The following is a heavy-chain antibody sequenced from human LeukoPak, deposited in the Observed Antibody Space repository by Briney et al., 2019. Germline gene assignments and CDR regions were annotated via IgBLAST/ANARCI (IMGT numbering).Heavy chain of an antibody. D-gene: IGHD6-19*01. CDR1: GVAISSSSYY. V-gene: IGHV4-39*01. Sequence: SQTLSLTCTVSGVAISSSSYYWGWIRQPPGQGLEWIGSIYYSGGTYYNPSLKSRVTISVDTSKTQFSLKLSSVTAADTDVYYCARPISIAVAGAFDYWGQGTLVTVSS. J-gene: IGHJ4*02. CDR2: IYYSGGT. CDR3: ARPISIAVAGAFDY.